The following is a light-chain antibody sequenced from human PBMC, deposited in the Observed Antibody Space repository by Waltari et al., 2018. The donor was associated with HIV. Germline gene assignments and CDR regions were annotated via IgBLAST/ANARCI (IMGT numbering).Light chain of an antibody. CDR1: SSNIGAGYD. J-gene: IGLJ2*01. Sequence: QSVLTQPPSVSGAPGQRVTISCTGSSSNIGAGYDVHWYQQLPGTAPKLLIYGNSNPPSGVPDRFSGSKSGTSASRAITGLQAEDEADYYCQSYDSSHVVFGGGTKLTVL. V-gene: IGLV1-40*01. CDR2: GNS. CDR3: QSYDSSHVV.